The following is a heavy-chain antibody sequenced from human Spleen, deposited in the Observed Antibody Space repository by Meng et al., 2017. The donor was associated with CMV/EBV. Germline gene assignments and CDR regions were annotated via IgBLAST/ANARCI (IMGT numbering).Heavy chain of an antibody. CDR3: AREAYAHSDY. V-gene: IGHV4-38-2*02. J-gene: IGHJ4*01. CDR2: VYHTGTT. Sequence: SETLSLTCSVSDFSIASGYHWGWIRQPPGKGLEWIGSVYHTGTTYSNPSLKSRVSISVDTSNNQFSLKLRSATAADTAVYYCAREAYAHSDYWGQGTLVTVSS. CDR1: DFSIASGYH. D-gene: IGHD3-16*01.